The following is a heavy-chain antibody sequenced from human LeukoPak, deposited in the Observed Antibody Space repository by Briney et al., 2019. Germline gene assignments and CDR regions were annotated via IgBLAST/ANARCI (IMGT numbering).Heavy chain of an antibody. D-gene: IGHD2-21*01. J-gene: IGHJ4*02. CDR2: IKQDGSEE. CDR1: GFIFSNYY. CDR3: ATYSPTPRRRLDY. Sequence: GGSLRLSCAASGFIFSNYYVTWVRQAPGKGLEWVARIKQDGSEESYVDSAKGRFTISRDDAQNSVYLQMTSLRVEDTAVYYCATYSPTPRRRLDYWGQGTLVTVSS. V-gene: IGHV3-7*01.